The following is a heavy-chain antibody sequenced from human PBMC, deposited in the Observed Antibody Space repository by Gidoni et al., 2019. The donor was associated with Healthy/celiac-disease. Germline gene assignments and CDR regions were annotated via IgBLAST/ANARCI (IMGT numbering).Heavy chain of an antibody. V-gene: IGHV4-34*01. Sequence: QVQLQQWGAGLLKPSETLSLTCAVYGGSFSGYYWSWIRQPPGKGLEWIGEINHSGSTNYNPSLKSRVTISVDTSKNQFSLKLSSVTAADTAVYYCARKMANGRVGGFDYWGQGTLVTVSS. CDR1: GGSFSGYY. CDR3: ARKMANGRVGGFDY. J-gene: IGHJ4*02. CDR2: INHSGST. D-gene: IGHD6-19*01.